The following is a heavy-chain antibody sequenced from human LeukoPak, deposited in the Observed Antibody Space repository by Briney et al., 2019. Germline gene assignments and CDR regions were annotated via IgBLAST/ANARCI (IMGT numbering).Heavy chain of an antibody. J-gene: IGHJ6*03. Sequence: PSETLSLTCTVSVGSISSYYWSWIRQPAGKALEGIGRIYTSGSTNYNPSLKSRVTMSVDTSKNQFSLKLSSVTAADTAVYYCARQSTVTKGVGYYYYYMDVWGKGTTVTVSS. CDR3: ARQSTVTKGVGYYYYYMDV. CDR1: VGSISSYY. V-gene: IGHV4-4*07. D-gene: IGHD4-17*01. CDR2: IYTSGST.